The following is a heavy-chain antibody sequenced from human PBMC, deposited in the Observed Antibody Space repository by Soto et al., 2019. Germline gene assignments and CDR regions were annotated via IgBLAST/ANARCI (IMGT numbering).Heavy chain of an antibody. CDR2: ISYDGSNK. V-gene: IGHV3-30*18. Sequence: GGSLRLSCAASGFTFSSYGMHWVRQAPGKGLEWVAVISYDGSNKYYADSVKGRFTISRDNSKNTLYLQMNSLRAEDTAVYYCAKEGTDCSGGSCYFGYYYYYMDVWGKWTTVTVSS. CDR3: AKEGTDCSGGSCYFGYYYYYMDV. CDR1: GFTFSSYG. D-gene: IGHD2-15*01. J-gene: IGHJ6*03.